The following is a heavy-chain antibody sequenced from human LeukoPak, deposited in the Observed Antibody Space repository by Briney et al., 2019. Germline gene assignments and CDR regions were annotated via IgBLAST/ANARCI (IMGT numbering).Heavy chain of an antibody. D-gene: IGHD6-19*01. V-gene: IGHV1-3*01. Sequence: ASVKVSCKASGYTLSNYALHWVRQAPGQRPEWMGWINAGDGNTKYSQGFQGRVTITRDTSASTAYMELSSLRSEDTAVYYCARDHASGWYSNLFDYWGQGTLVTVSS. J-gene: IGHJ4*02. CDR3: ARDHASGWYSNLFDY. CDR2: INAGDGNT. CDR1: GYTLSNYA.